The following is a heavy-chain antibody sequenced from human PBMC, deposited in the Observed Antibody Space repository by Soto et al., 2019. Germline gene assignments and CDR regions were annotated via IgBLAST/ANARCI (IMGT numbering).Heavy chain of an antibody. D-gene: IGHD6-19*01. Sequence: ASVKVSCKASGYTFSGFYIHWVRQAPGQGLEWMGWINPNSGGTKSAEKFQGRVSMTRDTSISTAYMELSRLTSDDTAVYYCASAAVTGTAGLDFWGQGTQVTVSS. CDR2: INPNSGGT. CDR1: GYTFSGFY. J-gene: IGHJ4*02. CDR3: ASAAVTGTAGLDF. V-gene: IGHV1-2*02.